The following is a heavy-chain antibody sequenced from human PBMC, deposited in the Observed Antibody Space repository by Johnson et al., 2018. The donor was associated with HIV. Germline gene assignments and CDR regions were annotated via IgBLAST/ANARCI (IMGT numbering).Heavy chain of an antibody. J-gene: IGHJ3*02. CDR1: GFTFEDYG. CDR2: INWNGRST. Sequence: VHLVESGGSVVRPGGSLRLSCATSGFTFEDYGMSWVRQVPGKGLEWVSGINWNGRSTGYADSVKGRFTISRDNAKNSLYLQMDSLRAEDTALYYCASQGGYPAFDIWGQGTLVTVSS. V-gene: IGHV3-20*04. CDR3: ASQGGYPAFDI. D-gene: IGHD6-13*01.